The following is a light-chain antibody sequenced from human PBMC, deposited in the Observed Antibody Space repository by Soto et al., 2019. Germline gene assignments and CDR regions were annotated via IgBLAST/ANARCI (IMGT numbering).Light chain of an antibody. J-gene: IGKJ1*01. CDR2: AAS. CDR1: QSISSY. Sequence: DIQMTQSPSSLSASVGDRVTITCRASQSISSYLNWYQQKPGKAPKLLIYAASSLQSGVPSRFSGSGSGTDFTLTISSLQSEDLATYYCQHSYSTPRTFGQGTKVYIK. CDR3: QHSYSTPRT. V-gene: IGKV1-39*01.